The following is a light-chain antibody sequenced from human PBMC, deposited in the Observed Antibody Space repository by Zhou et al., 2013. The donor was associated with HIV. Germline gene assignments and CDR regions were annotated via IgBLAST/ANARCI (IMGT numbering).Light chain of an antibody. CDR2: KVS. V-gene: IGKV2-30*02. Sequence: DVVLTQSPLSLPVTLGQPASISCKSSQSLVHSDGTTYLSWFQQRPGQSPRRLIYKVSNRDSGVPDRFSGSGSGADFTLKISRVEAEDNGVYYCMQGTHWPRYTFGQGTKLEIK. J-gene: IGKJ2*01. CDR3: MQGTHWPRYT. CDR1: QSLVHSDGTTY.